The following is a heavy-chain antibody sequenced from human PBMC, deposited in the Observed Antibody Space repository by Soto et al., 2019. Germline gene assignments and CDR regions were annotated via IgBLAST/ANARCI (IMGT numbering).Heavy chain of an antibody. V-gene: IGHV1-3*01. D-gene: IGHD6-6*01. CDR3: ARGVILARPKGYYYYGMDV. J-gene: IGHJ6*02. CDR1: GYTFTSYA. CDR2: INAGNGNT. Sequence: GASVKVSCKASGYTFTSYAMHWVRQAPGQRLEWMGWINAGNGNTKYSQKFQGRVTITRDTSASTAYMELSSLRSEDTAVYYCARGVILARPKGYYYYGMDVRAQRTTVTGSS.